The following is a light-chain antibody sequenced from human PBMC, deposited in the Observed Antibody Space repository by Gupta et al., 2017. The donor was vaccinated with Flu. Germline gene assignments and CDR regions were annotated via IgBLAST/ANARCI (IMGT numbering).Light chain of an antibody. J-gene: IGKJ3*01. V-gene: IGKV1-33*01. CDR3: NKWDNPPP. CDR2: NAS. CDR1: QVIINY. Sequence: VQMSQSPSSLSASVGDRVTITCQASQVIINYLNWYQQKPGKAPKHLIYNASNLETGLPSRCSGRGSGTDFTFTINSVQPVDIATQYCNKWDNPPPFGPGTKVDIK.